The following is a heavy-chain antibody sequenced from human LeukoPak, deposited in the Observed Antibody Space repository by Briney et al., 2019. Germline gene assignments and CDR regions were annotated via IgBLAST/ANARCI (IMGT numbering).Heavy chain of an antibody. CDR3: ARDCGGGSCYGPYDAFDI. CDR2: ISSSGSTI. J-gene: IGHJ3*02. CDR1: GLTFSSYW. D-gene: IGHD2-15*01. Sequence: PGGSLRLSCAASGLTFSSYWMSWVRQAPGKGLEWVSYISSSGSTIYYADSVKGRFTISRDNAKNSLYLQMNSLRAEDTAVYYCARDCGGGSCYGPYDAFDIWGQGTMVTVSS. V-gene: IGHV3-48*04.